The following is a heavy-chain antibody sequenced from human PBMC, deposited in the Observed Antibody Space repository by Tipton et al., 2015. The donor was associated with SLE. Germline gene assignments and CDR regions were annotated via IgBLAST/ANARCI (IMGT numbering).Heavy chain of an antibody. CDR2: IYYSGST. CDR3: ARTTVTTKAFDI. Sequence: TLSLTCTVSGGSISSHYWSWFRQPPGKGLEWIGYIYYSGSTNYNPSLKSRVTISVDTSKNQFSLKLRSVTAADTAVYYCARTTVTTKAFDIWGQGTMVTVSS. D-gene: IGHD4-17*01. V-gene: IGHV4-59*11. CDR1: GGSISSHY. J-gene: IGHJ3*02.